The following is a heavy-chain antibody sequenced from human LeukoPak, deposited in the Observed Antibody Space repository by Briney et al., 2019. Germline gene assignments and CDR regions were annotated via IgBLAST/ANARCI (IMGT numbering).Heavy chain of an antibody. CDR1: GYTFTSYG. Sequence: ASVKVSCKASGYTFTSYGISWVRQAPGQGLEWMGWISAYNGNTNYAQKLQGRVTMTTDTSTSTAYMELRSLRSDDTAVYYCARENYDSSGYPISYYFDYWGQGTLVTVSS. CDR3: ARENYDSSGYPISYYFDY. D-gene: IGHD3-22*01. V-gene: IGHV1-18*01. CDR2: ISAYNGNT. J-gene: IGHJ4*02.